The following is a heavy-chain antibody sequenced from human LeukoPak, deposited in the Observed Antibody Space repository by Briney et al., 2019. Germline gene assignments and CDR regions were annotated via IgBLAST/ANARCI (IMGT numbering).Heavy chain of an antibody. Sequence: SCKASGGTFSSYAMSWVRQAPGKGLEWVSAISGSGGNTYYADSVKGRFTISRDNSKNTLYLQMNSLRAEDTAVYYCAKADDYVWGSYRKHHFDYWGQGTLVTVSS. V-gene: IGHV3-23*01. CDR2: ISGSGGNT. CDR3: AKADDYVWGSYRKHHFDY. D-gene: IGHD3-16*02. J-gene: IGHJ4*02. CDR1: GGTFSSYA.